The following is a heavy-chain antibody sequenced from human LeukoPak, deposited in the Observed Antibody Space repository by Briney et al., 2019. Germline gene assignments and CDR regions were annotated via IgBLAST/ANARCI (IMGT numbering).Heavy chain of an antibody. CDR2: INQEGSES. CDR3: VSRGCTADACFLSSFNCFDH. V-gene: IGHV3-7*03. J-gene: IGHJ4*02. D-gene: IGHD2-21*02. CDR1: GLTFSKYW. Sequence: GGSLRLSCAASGLTFSKYWLTWVRPAPGKGREWVAIINQEGSESNYVDSVKDGLTISRDNAKTSLYLQMNSLKDEDTAVYHCVSRGCTADACFLSSFNCFDHWGQGSLVTVSS.